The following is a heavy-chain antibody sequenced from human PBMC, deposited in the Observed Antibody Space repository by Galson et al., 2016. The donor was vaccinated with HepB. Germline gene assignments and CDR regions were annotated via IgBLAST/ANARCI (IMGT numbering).Heavy chain of an antibody. V-gene: IGHV4-61*02. CDR3: ARTYGSGSLYYYYGMDV. D-gene: IGHD3-10*01. J-gene: IGHJ6*04. CDR2: IYTSGST. Sequence: TLSLTCTVSGGSISSGSYYWSWIRQPAGKGLEWIGRIYTSGSTNYNPSLKSRVTISVDTSKDQFSLKLSSVTAADTAVYYCARTYGSGSLYYYYGMDVWGKGTTVTVSS. CDR1: GGSISSGSYY.